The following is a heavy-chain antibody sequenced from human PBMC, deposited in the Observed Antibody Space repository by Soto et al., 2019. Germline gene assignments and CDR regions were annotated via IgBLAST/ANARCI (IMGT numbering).Heavy chain of an antibody. CDR3: ARDGSTSWYSYDYPGMDV. Sequence: EVQLVESGGGLVQPGGSLRLSCAASGFTFRTYWLSWVRQVPGKGLEWVANINLDGSEKNYVDSVKGRFTISRDNARNALYLQMSRLRAEDTALYYCARDGSTSWYSYDYPGMDVWGQGTTVTVSS. CDR1: GFTFRTYW. V-gene: IGHV3-7*05. D-gene: IGHD5-18*01. CDR2: INLDGSEK. J-gene: IGHJ6*02.